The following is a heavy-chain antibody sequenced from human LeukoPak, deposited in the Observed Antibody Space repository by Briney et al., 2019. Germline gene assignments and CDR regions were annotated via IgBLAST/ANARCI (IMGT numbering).Heavy chain of an antibody. D-gene: IGHD6-13*01. CDR1: GFTFSSYG. J-gene: IGHJ4*02. CDR3: AKDPDSSSWSGYHFDY. V-gene: IGHV3-30*02. CDR2: IRYDGSNK. Sequence: PGGSLRLSRAASGFTFSSYGMHWVRQAPGKGLEWVAFIRYDGSNKYYADSVKGRFTISRDNSKNTLYLQMNSLRAEDTAVYYCAKDPDSSSWSGYHFDYWGQGTLVTVSS.